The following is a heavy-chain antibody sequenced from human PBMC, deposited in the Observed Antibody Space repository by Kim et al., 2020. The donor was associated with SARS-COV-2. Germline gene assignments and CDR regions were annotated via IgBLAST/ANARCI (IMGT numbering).Heavy chain of an antibody. V-gene: IGHV2-5*02. D-gene: IGHD6-13*01. CDR3: AHRLGSEYSSSWGIGG. Sequence: SGPTLVNPTQTLTLTCTFSGFSLSTSGVGVGWIRQPPGKALEWLALIYWDDDKRYSPSLKSRLTITKDTSKNQVVLTMTNMDPVDTATYYCAHRLGSEYSSSWGIGGWGQGTTGTVSS. CDR1: GFSLSTSGVG. J-gene: IGHJ6*02. CDR2: IYWDDDK.